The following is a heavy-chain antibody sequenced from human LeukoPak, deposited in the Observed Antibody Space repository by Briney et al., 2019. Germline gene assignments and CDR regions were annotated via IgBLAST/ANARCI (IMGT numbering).Heavy chain of an antibody. Sequence: GRSLRLSCAASGFTFSTYGMQWVRQAPGKGLEWVAVIVGDGSKAHCADSVRGRFTVSRDNSKTTLYLQMNTLRAEDTAVYYCARDSITGDNSLDFWGRGTLVTVSS. D-gene: IGHD7-27*01. CDR3: ARDSITGDNSLDF. J-gene: IGHJ4*02. V-gene: IGHV3-33*05. CDR2: IVGDGSKA. CDR1: GFTFSTYG.